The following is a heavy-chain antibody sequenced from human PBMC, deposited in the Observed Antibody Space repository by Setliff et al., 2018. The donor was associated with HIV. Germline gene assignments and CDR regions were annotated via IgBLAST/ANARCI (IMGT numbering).Heavy chain of an antibody. CDR1: GFTFSTSA. V-gene: IGHV3-64*01. CDR3: ARADYFNSPFDS. Sequence: GGSLRLSCAASGFTFSTSAMHWVRQGPGKGLECVSAISYNGGTTYYANSVKGRFIISRDNSKNTLYLQMGSLRPEDMAVYHCARADYFNSPFDSWGQGTLVTVTS. J-gene: IGHJ4*02. CDR2: ISYNGGTT. D-gene: IGHD4-17*01.